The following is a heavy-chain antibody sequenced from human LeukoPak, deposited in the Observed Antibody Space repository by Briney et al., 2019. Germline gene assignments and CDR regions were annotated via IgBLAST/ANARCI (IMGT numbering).Heavy chain of an antibody. CDR1: GGFISSYY. Sequence: SETLSLTCTVSGGFISSYYWSWIRQTPGKGLEWIGYIFYSGTANYNPSLKSRVTMSVDTSKNQFSLKLSSVTAADTAVYYCARFGFGETYFDYWGQGTLVTVSS. D-gene: IGHD3-10*01. V-gene: IGHV4-59*08. CDR2: IFYSGTA. CDR3: ARFGFGETYFDY. J-gene: IGHJ4*02.